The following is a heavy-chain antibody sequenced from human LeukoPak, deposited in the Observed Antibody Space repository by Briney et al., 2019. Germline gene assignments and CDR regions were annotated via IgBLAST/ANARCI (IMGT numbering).Heavy chain of an antibody. D-gene: IGHD3-22*01. CDR2: IRSKAYGGTA. V-gene: IGHV3-49*04. J-gene: IGHJ4*02. CDR1: GFTFGDYT. CDR3: TRRNYYYDSSGYYSYIDY. Sequence: PGGSLRLSCSASGFTFGDYTMNWVRQTPGKGLEWVGFIRSKAYGGTAEYAASVKGRFTISRDDSKSIAYLQMNSLKTEDTAVYYCTRRNYYYDSSGYYSYIDYWGQGTLVTVSS.